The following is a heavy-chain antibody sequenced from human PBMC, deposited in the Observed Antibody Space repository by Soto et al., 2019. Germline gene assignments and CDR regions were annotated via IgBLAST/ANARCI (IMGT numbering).Heavy chain of an antibody. CDR2: IYYSGST. CDR3: ARVPYHYDSSGYYYYYYGMDV. J-gene: IGHJ6*02. V-gene: IGHV4-61*01. D-gene: IGHD3-22*01. CDR1: GGSVSTGSYY. Sequence: PXETLSLTGAVPGGSVSTGSYYWSWIRQPPGKGLEWIGYIYYSGSTNYNPSLKSQVTISVDTSKNQFSLKLSSVTAADTAVYYCARVPYHYDSSGYYYYYYGMDVWGQGTTVTVS.